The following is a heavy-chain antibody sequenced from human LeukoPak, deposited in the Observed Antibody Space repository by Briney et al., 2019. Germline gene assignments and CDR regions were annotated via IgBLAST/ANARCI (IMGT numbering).Heavy chain of an antibody. Sequence: GASVKVSCKASGYTFTSYYMTWVRQAPGQGLEWMGWISGYNAKTNYAQKFQGRVTMTIDTSTRTAYMELRSLRSDDTAVYYCTRTRDYFDTTRYFDYWGQGTLVTVSS. J-gene: IGHJ4*02. CDR3: TRTRDYFDTTRYFDY. CDR2: ISGYNAKT. D-gene: IGHD3-22*01. V-gene: IGHV1-18*01. CDR1: GYTFTSYY.